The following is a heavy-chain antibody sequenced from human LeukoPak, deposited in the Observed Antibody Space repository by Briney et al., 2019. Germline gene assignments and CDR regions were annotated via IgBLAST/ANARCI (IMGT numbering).Heavy chain of an antibody. CDR2: IYYSGSA. Sequence: PSETLSLTCTVSGGSISSNNYDWGWIRQPPGKGLEWIGTIYYSGSAYYNPSLKSRVTISIDTSKNQFSLRLSSVTAADTAVYYCARQRYYGSGSYSLNWFDPWGQGTLVTVSS. CDR3: ARQRYYGSGSYSLNWFDP. V-gene: IGHV4-39*01. J-gene: IGHJ5*02. D-gene: IGHD3-10*01. CDR1: GGSISSNNYD.